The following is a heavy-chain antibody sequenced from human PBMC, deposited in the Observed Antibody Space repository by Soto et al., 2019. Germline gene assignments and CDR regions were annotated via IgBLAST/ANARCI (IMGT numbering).Heavy chain of an antibody. CDR3: ARSFSTGWADY. CDR2: IWHDGINK. Sequence: QVQLVETGGGVVQPGRSLRLSCTAAGFMFSNYDMHWVRQAPGKGLEWVAVIWHDGINKYYGDSVKGRFTISRDNSKNTLFLQLNSLRAEDTAVYYCARSFSTGWADYWGQGTLVTVSS. D-gene: IGHD3-22*01. V-gene: IGHV3-33*03. CDR1: GFMFSNYD. J-gene: IGHJ4*02.